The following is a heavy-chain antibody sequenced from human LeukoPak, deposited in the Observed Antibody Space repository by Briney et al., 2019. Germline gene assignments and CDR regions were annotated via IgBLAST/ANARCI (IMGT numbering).Heavy chain of an antibody. J-gene: IGHJ6*02. V-gene: IGHV4-39*01. D-gene: IGHD4-17*01. Sequence: PSETLSLTCTVSGGSISSSSYNWGWIRQPPGKGLEWIGSIYYSGSTYYNPSLKSRVTISVDTSKNQFSLKLSSVTAADTAVYYCARGYGDPTYYYYGMDVWGQGTTVTVSS. CDR1: GGSISSSSYN. CDR3: ARGYGDPTYYYYGMDV. CDR2: IYYSGST.